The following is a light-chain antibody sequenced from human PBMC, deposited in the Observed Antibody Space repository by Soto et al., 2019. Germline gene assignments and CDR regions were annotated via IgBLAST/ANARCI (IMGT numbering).Light chain of an antibody. V-gene: IGKV3-20*01. CDR2: GAS. CDR1: QSVSSSY. CDR3: QQYSSSPWT. J-gene: IGKJ1*01. Sequence: EIVLTQSPGTLSLSPGERATLSCRASQSVSSSYLAWYQQKPGQAPRLLTYGASNRATGIPARFSGSGSGTDFTLSIDRLEPEDFAVYYCQQYSSSPWTFGQGTKVESK.